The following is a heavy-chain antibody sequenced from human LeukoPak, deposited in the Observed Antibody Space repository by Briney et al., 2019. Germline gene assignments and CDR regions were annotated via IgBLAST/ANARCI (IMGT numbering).Heavy chain of an antibody. Sequence: PGGSLRLSCAAFGFTFNSYAMSWVRQAPGKGLEWVSTISGGDNNTYYADSVKGRSTISRDNSKNTVYLQTDSVRPEDTAVFHCARESPESSSWYFDYWGQGTLVIVSS. D-gene: IGHD6-13*01. CDR2: ISGGDNNT. J-gene: IGHJ4*02. V-gene: IGHV3-23*01. CDR1: GFTFNSYA. CDR3: ARESPESSSWYFDY.